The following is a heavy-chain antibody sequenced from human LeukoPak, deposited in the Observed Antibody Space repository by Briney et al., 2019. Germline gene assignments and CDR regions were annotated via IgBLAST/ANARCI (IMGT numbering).Heavy chain of an antibody. D-gene: IGHD5-18*01. J-gene: IGHJ4*02. CDR2: IYSAGST. Sequence: GGSLRLSCAASGFTVSDNYMSWVRQAPGKGLEWVSLIYSAGSTYYADSVTGRFTISRDNSKNTLYLQMNSLRAEDTAVYYCARHVDTAMVTLYFDYWGQGTLVTVSS. CDR1: GFTVSDNY. CDR3: ARHVDTAMVTLYFDY. V-gene: IGHV3-53*05.